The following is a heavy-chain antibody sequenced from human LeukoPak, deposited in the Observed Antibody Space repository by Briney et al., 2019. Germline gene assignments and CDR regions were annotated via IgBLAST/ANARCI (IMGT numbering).Heavy chain of an antibody. J-gene: IGHJ4*02. D-gene: IGHD4-17*01. V-gene: IGHV3-23*01. Sequence: GGSLRLSCAASGFTFRTDALSWVRQAPGKGLEWVSAISGSGGSTYYADSVKGRFTISRDNSKNTLYLQMNSLRAEDTAVYYCASYGDYVRGFDYWGQGTLVTVSS. CDR1: GFTFRTDA. CDR3: ASYGDYVRGFDY. CDR2: ISGSGGST.